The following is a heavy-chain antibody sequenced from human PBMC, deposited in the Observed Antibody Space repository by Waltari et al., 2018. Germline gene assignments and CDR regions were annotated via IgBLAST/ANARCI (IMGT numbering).Heavy chain of an antibody. CDR2: ISSSSSTI. Sequence: EVQLVESGGGLVQPGGSLRLSCAASGFTFSSYSMNWVRQAPGKGLEWVSYISSSSSTIYYADSVKGRFTISRDNAKNSLYLQMNSLRAEDTAVYYCARDPVAPPPDYWGQGTLVTVSS. CDR3: ARDPVAPPPDY. J-gene: IGHJ4*02. V-gene: IGHV3-48*04. D-gene: IGHD5-12*01. CDR1: GFTFSSYS.